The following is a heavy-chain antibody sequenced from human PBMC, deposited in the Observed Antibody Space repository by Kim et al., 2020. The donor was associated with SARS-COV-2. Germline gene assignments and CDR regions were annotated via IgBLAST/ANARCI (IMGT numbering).Heavy chain of an antibody. CDR2: ISSSSSYI. V-gene: IGHV3-21*04. CDR3: ARDQGYGFSFDYYGMDV. Sequence: GGSLRLSCAASGFTFSSYSMTWVRQAPGKGLEWVSSISSSSSYIYYADSVKGRFTISRDNAKNSLYLQMNSLRAEDTAVYYCARDQGYGFSFDYYGMDVWGQGTTVTVSP. J-gene: IGHJ6*01. D-gene: IGHD5-18*01. CDR1: GFTFSSYS.